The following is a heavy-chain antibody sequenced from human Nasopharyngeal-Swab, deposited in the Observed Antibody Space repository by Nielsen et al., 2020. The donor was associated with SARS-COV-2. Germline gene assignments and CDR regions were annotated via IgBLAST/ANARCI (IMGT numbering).Heavy chain of an antibody. D-gene: IGHD6-13*01. CDR1: GFTFSSYA. CDR2: ISYDGSNK. CDR3: ARGGYSNRWLDV. Sequence: GESLKISCAASGFTFSSYAMHWVRQAPGKGLEWVAVISYDGSNKYYADSVKGRFTISRDNSKNTLYLQMNSLRAEDTAVYYCARGGYSNRWLDVWGKGTTVTVSS. V-gene: IGHV3-30*04. J-gene: IGHJ6*04.